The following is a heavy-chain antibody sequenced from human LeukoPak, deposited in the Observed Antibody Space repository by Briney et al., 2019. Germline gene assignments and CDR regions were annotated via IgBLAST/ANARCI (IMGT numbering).Heavy chain of an antibody. CDR3: TRINPFIAVAATADS. D-gene: IGHD6-19*01. Sequence: GGSLRLSCTTSGFIFGDYSMSWFRQAPGKGLEWVGFIRSKAYGATIEYAASVEGRFTISRDDSKSIAYLQMNSLKTEDTAVYYCTRINPFIAVAATADSWGQGTLVTVSS. J-gene: IGHJ4*02. V-gene: IGHV3-49*03. CDR2: IRSKAYGATI. CDR1: GFIFGDYS.